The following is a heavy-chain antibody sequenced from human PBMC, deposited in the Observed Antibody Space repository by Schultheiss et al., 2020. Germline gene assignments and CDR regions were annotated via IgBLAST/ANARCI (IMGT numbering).Heavy chain of an antibody. CDR2: ISGSGGTT. D-gene: IGHD2-2*01. J-gene: IGHJ4*02. V-gene: IGHV3-23*01. CDR3: AKDLDCSSSSCYVY. CDR1: GFTFSSYA. Sequence: GGSLRLSCAASGFTFSSYAMNWVRQAPGKGLEWVSAISGSGGTTYYADSVKGRFTISRDNSKNTLYLQMNSLRAEDTAVYHCAKDLDCSSSSCYVYWGQGTLVTVYS.